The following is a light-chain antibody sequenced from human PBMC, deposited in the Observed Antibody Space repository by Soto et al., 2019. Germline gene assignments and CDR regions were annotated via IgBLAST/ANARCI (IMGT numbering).Light chain of an antibody. CDR3: QQYYSIPFT. CDR1: QSILYSSNNKNY. Sequence: DIVMTQCPDSLAVSLGERATINCKSSQSILYSSNNKNYLAWYQQKPGQPPKLLIYWASTRESGVPDRFSGSGSGTDFTLTISSLQAEDVAVYYCQQYYSIPFTFGPGTKVDIK. J-gene: IGKJ3*01. V-gene: IGKV4-1*01. CDR2: WAS.